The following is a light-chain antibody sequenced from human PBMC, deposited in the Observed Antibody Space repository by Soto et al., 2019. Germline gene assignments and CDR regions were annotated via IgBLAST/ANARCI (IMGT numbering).Light chain of an antibody. J-gene: IGLJ2*01. Sequence: QSVLTQPASVSGSPGQSITISCTGTSSDVGGYNYVSWYQQHPGKAPKLMIYEVSNRPSGVSNRFSGSKSGNTDSLTISGLQAEDEADYYCSSYTSSSTPVVFGAGTKLTVL. CDR2: EVS. CDR3: SSYTSSSTPVV. V-gene: IGLV2-14*01. CDR1: SSDVGGYNY.